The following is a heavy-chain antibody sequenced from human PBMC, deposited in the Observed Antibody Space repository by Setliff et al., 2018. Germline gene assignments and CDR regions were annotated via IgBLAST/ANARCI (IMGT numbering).Heavy chain of an antibody. CDR1: GGTFSSYG. V-gene: IGHV1-69*04. J-gene: IGHJ4*02. D-gene: IGHD2-8*01. CDR3: IMNMVRPVTGLDC. CDR2: INPSGGST. Sequence: GASVKVSCKASGGTFSSYGISWGRQAPGQGLEWMGTINPSGGSTIYAPDFQGRVTMTWDTSTNIAYMELSGLRYADSAIYYCIMNMVRPVTGLDCWGPGTLVTVSS.